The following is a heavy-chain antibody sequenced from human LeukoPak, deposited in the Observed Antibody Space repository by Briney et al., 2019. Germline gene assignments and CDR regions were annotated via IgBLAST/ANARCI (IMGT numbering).Heavy chain of an antibody. V-gene: IGHV3-30*02. Sequence: GVSLRLSCAASGFTFSSYGMHWVRQGPGKGLEWVAFIRYDGSNKYYADSVKGRFTISRDNSKNTLYLQMNSLRAEDTAVYYCAKGHGHYGSGSYGYWGQGTLVTVSS. CDR1: GFTFSSYG. CDR3: AKGHGHYGSGSYGY. D-gene: IGHD3-10*01. CDR2: IRYDGSNK. J-gene: IGHJ4*02.